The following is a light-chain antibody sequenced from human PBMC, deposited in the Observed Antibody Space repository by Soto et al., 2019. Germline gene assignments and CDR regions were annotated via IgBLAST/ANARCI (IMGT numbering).Light chain of an antibody. CDR2: DAS. J-gene: IGKJ5*01. CDR3: QQRTNWPIT. CDR1: ESIRTY. Sequence: EIVLTQSPATLSLSTRERATLSCRASESIRTYLAWYQQKPGQAPRLLIYDASNRATGIPARFSGSGSGTDFTLTIDSLEPEDFAAYYCQQRTNWPITFGQGTRLEIK. V-gene: IGKV3-11*01.